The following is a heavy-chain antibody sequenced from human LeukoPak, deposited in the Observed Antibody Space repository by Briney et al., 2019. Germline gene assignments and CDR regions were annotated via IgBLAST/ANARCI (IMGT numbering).Heavy chain of an antibody. V-gene: IGHV3-9*03. D-gene: IGHD3-10*01. J-gene: IGHJ3*02. CDR2: ISWNSGSI. Sequence: PGGSLRLSCAASGFTFDDYAMHWVRQAPGKGLEWVSGISWNSGSIGYGDCVEGRFTIYRDNAKNSLYLQRKRLRAEDMALYYCAKDIGKDDAFDIWGQGTMVTVSS. CDR1: GFTFDDYA. CDR3: AKDIGKDDAFDI.